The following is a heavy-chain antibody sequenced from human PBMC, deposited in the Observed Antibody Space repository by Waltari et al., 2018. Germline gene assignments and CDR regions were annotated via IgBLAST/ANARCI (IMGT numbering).Heavy chain of an antibody. Sequence: EVQLVESGGGLVQPGGSLRLSCAASGFTFSSYAMSWVRQAPGRGLEWVSAIRGRGGSTYYADSVKGRFTISRDNSKNTLYLQMNSLRAEDTAVYYCAKDLEVVPAAAGWWFDPWGQGTLVTVSS. CDR1: GFTFSSYA. V-gene: IGHV3-23*04. CDR3: AKDLEVVPAAAGWWFDP. CDR2: IRGRGGST. D-gene: IGHD2-2*01. J-gene: IGHJ5*02.